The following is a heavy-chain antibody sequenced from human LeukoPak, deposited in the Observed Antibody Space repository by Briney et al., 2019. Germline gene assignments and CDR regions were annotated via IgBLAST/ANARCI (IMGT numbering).Heavy chain of an antibody. CDR1: GSTFSNAW. Sequence: PGGSLRLSCAASGSTFSNAWMSWVRQAPGKGLEWVGRIKSKTDGGTTDYAAPVKGRFTISRDDSKNTLYLQMNSLKTEDTAVYYCTTSLLWFGELSGWGQGTLVTVSS. V-gene: IGHV3-15*01. CDR2: IKSKTDGGTT. J-gene: IGHJ4*02. D-gene: IGHD3-10*01. CDR3: TTSLLWFGELSG.